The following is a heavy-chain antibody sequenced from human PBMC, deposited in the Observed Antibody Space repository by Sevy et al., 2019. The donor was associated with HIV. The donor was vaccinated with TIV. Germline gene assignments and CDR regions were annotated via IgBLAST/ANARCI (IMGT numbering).Heavy chain of an antibody. Sequence: GGSLRLSCSASGFTFSSYALLWVRQAPGKGLEWVSLISYDGRNKYYSDSVKGRFAISRDESKTTLCLQMESLRTEDTAIYYCARVGVSYCTDDCYHRFDYWGRGTLVTVSS. CDR2: ISYDGRNK. CDR1: GFTFSSYA. D-gene: IGHD2-21*02. V-gene: IGHV3-30*09. J-gene: IGHJ4*02. CDR3: ARVGVSYCTDDCYHRFDY.